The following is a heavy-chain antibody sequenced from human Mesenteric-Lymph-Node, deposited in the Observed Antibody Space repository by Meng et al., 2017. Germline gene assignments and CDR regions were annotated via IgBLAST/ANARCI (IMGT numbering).Heavy chain of an antibody. D-gene: IGHD6-19*01. CDR1: GFTFSSYA. V-gene: IGHV3-23*01. CDR3: AKRIAVAGYYYYGMDV. Sequence: GGSLRLSCAASGFTFSSYAMSWVRQAPGKGLEWVSAISGSGGSTYYADSVKGRFTISRDNSKNTLYLQMNSLRAEDTAVYYCAKRIAVAGYYYYGMDVWGQGTTVTVSS. J-gene: IGHJ6*02. CDR2: ISGSGGST.